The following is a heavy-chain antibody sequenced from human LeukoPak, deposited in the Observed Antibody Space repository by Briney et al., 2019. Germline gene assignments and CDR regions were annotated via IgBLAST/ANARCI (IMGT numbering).Heavy chain of an antibody. J-gene: IGHJ6*03. V-gene: IGHV7-4-1*02. CDR2: INTNTGNP. CDR3: ARNVVVTALSEYYYCYYMDV. D-gene: IGHD2-21*02. CDR1: GYTFTSYA. Sequence: ASVKVSCKASGYTFTSYAMNWVRQAPGQGLEWMGWINTNTGNPTYAQGFTGRFVFSLDTSVSTAYLQISSLKAEDTAVYYCARNVVVTALSEYYYCYYMDVWGKGTTVTVSS.